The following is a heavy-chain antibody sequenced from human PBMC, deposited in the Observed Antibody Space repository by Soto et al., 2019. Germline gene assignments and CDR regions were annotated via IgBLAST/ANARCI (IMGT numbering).Heavy chain of an antibody. D-gene: IGHD2-8*02. J-gene: IGHJ4*02. CDR2: INPKKGNT. Sequence: QVQLVQSGTEVRKPGASVKVSCKASGYRFIDFFLHWVRQAPGQGLEWMGWINPKKGNTNYAQEFQGRVTMTRDTAISMGYKELRGLNTGDTAVYYCARDDTGANFGYWGQGALVTVS. CDR3: ARDDTGANFGY. CDR1: GYRFIDFF. V-gene: IGHV1-2*02.